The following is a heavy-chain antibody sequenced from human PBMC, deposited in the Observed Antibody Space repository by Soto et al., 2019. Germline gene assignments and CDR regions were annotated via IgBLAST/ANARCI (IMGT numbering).Heavy chain of an antibody. CDR3: ARIRYGPASGP. D-gene: IGHD2-2*01. Sequence: GWSMRLSCAASGFTFSSYSMNWVRQAPGKGLEWVSSISSSSSYIYYADSVKGRFTISRDNAKNSLYLQMNSLRAEDTAVYYCARIRYGPASGPWGQGTLVTVSS. V-gene: IGHV3-21*01. CDR1: GFTFSSYS. J-gene: IGHJ5*02. CDR2: ISSSSSYI.